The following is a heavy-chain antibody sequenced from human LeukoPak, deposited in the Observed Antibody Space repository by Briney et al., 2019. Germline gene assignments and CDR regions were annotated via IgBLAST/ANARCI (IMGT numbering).Heavy chain of an antibody. V-gene: IGHV3-23*01. CDR3: AKVMAVAARRGNTDY. J-gene: IGHJ4*02. CDR1: GFTFSSHA. CDR2: ISGSGGST. D-gene: IGHD6-19*01. Sequence: AGGSLRLSCAASGFTFSSHAMNWVRQAPGKGLEWVSAISGSGGSTYYADSVKGRFTISRDNSKNTLYVQMNSLRAEDTAIYYCAKVMAVAARRGNTDYWGQGTLVTVSS.